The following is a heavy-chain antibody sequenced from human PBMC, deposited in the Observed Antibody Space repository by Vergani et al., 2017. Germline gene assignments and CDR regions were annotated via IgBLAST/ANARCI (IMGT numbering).Heavy chain of an antibody. CDR2: IYYSGST. J-gene: IGHJ4*02. CDR3: ARGFVGIPAPFDY. Sequence: QVQLQESGPGLVKPSETLSLTCTVSGGSVSSGSYYWTWIRQPAGKGLEWIGYIYYSGSTNYNPSLKSRVTISVDTSKNQFSLKLTSVTAADTVFYYCARGFVGIPAPFDYWGQGTLVTVSS. CDR1: GGSVSSGSYY. D-gene: IGHD2-2*01. V-gene: IGHV4-61*10.